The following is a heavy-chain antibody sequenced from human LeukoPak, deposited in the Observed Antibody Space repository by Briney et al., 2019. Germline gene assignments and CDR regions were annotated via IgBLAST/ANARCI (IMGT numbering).Heavy chain of an antibody. Sequence: ESGGGLVKPGGSLRLSCAASGFTFSSYSMNWVRQAPGKGLEWVSSISSSSSYIYYADSVKGRLTISRDNAKNSLYLQMNSLRAEDTAVYYCARDGGQTTVTYYYYYGMDVWGQGTTVTVSS. CDR2: ISSSSSYI. CDR3: ARDGGQTTVTYYYYYGMDV. D-gene: IGHD4-17*01. CDR1: GFTFSSYS. J-gene: IGHJ6*02. V-gene: IGHV3-21*01.